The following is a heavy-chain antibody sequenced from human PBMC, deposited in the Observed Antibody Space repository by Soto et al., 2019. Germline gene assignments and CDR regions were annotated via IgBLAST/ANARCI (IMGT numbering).Heavy chain of an antibody. D-gene: IGHD3-3*01. CDR3: AKDTGYYGNWFDP. J-gene: IGHJ5*02. CDR2: ISWNGGSI. CDR1: GFTFDDYA. Sequence: PGGSLRLSCAASGFTFDDYAMHWVRQAPGKGPEWVSGISWNGGSIGYADSVKGRFTISRDNAKNSLYLQMNSLRPEDTALYYCAKDTGYYGNWFDPWGQGTLVTVSS. V-gene: IGHV3-9*01.